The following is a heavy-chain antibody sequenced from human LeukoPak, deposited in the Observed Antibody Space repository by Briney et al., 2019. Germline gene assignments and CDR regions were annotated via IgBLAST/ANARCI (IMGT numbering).Heavy chain of an antibody. CDR2: MNPKSGNT. V-gene: IGHV1-8*01. J-gene: IGHJ6*03. Sequence: GASVTVSCKASGYTFTSYDINWVRQATGQGLEWMGWMNPKSGNTGYAQKFQGRVTMTRNTSISTAYMELSSLRSEDTAVYYCARRQQLVRPYYYYYYMDVWGKGTTVTVSS. CDR1: GYTFTSYD. D-gene: IGHD6-13*01. CDR3: ARRQQLVRPYYYYYYMDV.